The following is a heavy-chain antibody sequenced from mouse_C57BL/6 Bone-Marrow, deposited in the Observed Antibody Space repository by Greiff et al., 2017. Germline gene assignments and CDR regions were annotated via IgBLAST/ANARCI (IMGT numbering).Heavy chain of an antibody. Sequence: EVKVVESEGGLVQPGSSMKLSCTASGFTFSDYYMAWVRQVPEKGLEWVANINYDGSSTYYLDSLKSRFIISRDNAKNILYLQMSSLKSEDTATXYCARDLYGYEVYAMDYWGQGTSVTVSS. CDR3: ARDLYGYEVYAMDY. V-gene: IGHV5-16*01. CDR2: INYDGSST. CDR1: GFTFSDYY. D-gene: IGHD2-2*01. J-gene: IGHJ4*01.